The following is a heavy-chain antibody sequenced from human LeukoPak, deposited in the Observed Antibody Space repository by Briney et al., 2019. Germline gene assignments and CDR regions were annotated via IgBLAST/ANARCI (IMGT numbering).Heavy chain of an antibody. Sequence: GASVKVSCKASGYTFTGYYMHWVRQATGQGLEWMGWINPNSGGTNYAQKFQGRVTMTRDTSISTAYMELSRLRSDDTAVYYCARARSLYYYYYMDVWGKGTTVTVSS. V-gene: IGHV1-2*02. J-gene: IGHJ6*03. CDR1: GYTFTGYY. CDR2: INPNSGGT. CDR3: ARARSLYYYYYMDV. D-gene: IGHD6-13*01.